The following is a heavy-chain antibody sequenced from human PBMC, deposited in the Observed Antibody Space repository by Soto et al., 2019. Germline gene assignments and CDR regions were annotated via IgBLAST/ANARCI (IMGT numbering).Heavy chain of an antibody. Sequence: PSETLSLTCTVSGGSISSYYWSWIRQPPGKGLEWIGYIYYSGSTNYNPSLKSRVTISVDTSKNQFSLKLSSVTAADTAVYYCARGGYCSGGCCYAYSYNYYGMDVWGQGTTVTVSS. CDR2: IYYSGST. V-gene: IGHV4-59*01. D-gene: IGHD2-15*01. CDR1: GGSISSYY. J-gene: IGHJ6*02. CDR3: ARGGYCSGGCCYAYSYNYYGMDV.